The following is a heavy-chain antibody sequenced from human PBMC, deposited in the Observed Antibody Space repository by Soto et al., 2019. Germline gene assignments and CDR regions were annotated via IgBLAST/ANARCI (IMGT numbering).Heavy chain of an antibody. D-gene: IGHD3-22*01. J-gene: IGHJ4*02. Sequence: TLSLTFNVAGGSMRSDYGSWIRQPPGNGLEWIGYIYYSGSTNYNPSLKSRVTISVDTSKNQFSLKLSSVTAADTAVYYCAREWGYDSSGYYFRAFDYWGQGTLVTVSS. CDR3: AREWGYDSSGYYFRAFDY. V-gene: IGHV4-59*01. CDR1: GGSMRSDY. CDR2: IYYSGST.